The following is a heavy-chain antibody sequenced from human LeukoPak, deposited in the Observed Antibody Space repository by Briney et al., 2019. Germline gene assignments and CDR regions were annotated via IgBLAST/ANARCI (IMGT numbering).Heavy chain of an antibody. J-gene: IGHJ6*03. Sequence: SETLSLTCAVYGGSFSGYYWSWIRQPPGKGLEWIGEIIHSGSTNYNPSLKSRVTISVDTSKNQFSLKLSSVTAADTAVYYCARVRYYDFWSGYYTAYYYYYMDVWGKGTTVTVSS. V-gene: IGHV4-34*12. CDR3: ARVRYYDFWSGYYTAYYYYYMDV. CDR1: GGSFSGYY. CDR2: IIHSGST. D-gene: IGHD3-3*01.